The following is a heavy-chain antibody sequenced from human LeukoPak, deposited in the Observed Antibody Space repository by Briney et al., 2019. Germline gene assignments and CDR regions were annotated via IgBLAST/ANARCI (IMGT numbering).Heavy chain of an antibody. D-gene: IGHD6-19*01. Sequence: PGGSLRLSCAASGFPFNSFGMHWVRQAPGKGLEWVAGIWHDSREEYYTDSVKGRSTISRDNSRNILYLQMNSLRVEDTAVYYCARVGSSGWVWTAFYYIDNWGQGTLVTVSS. J-gene: IGHJ4*02. CDR3: ARVGSSGWVWTAFYYIDN. V-gene: IGHV3-33*01. CDR1: GFPFNSFG. CDR2: IWHDSREE.